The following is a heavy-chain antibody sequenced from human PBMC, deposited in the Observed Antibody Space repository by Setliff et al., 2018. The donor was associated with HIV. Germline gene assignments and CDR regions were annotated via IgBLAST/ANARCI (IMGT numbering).Heavy chain of an antibody. CDR3: ARGDTTWPTQLLDV. CDR1: GGSISSGHY. D-gene: IGHD2-2*01. V-gene: IGHV4-4*02. CDR2: IYHSGSI. Sequence: SETLSLTCTVSGGSISSGHYRSWVRQPPGKGLEWIGEIYHSGSINHNPSLRSRVIMSVDKSKNQFSLRLTSVTAADTAVYYCARGDTTWPTQLLDVWGKGTTVTVSS. J-gene: IGHJ6*04.